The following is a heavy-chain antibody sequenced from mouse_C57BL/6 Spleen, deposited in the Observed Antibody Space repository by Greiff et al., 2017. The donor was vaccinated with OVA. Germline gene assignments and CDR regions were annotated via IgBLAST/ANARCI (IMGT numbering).Heavy chain of an antibody. D-gene: IGHD2-5*01. CDR3: ARVPAYYSNHGYVDV. J-gene: IGHJ1*03. V-gene: IGHV1-26*01. CDR2: INPNNGGT. Sequence: VQLQQSGPELVKPGASVKISCKASGYTFTNYYMTWVKQSPGKSLEWIGDINPNNGGTSYNQKFKGKATLTVDKSSSTAYMELSSLTSEDSAVYYCARVPAYYSNHGYVDVWGKGTTVTVSS. CDR1: GYTFTNYY.